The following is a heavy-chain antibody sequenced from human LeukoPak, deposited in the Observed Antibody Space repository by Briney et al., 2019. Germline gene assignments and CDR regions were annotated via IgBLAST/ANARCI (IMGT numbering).Heavy chain of an antibody. Sequence: ASVKVSCKASGYTFTSYYMHWVRQAPGQALEWMGILTPNSGDTTYAQKFQGRITMTRDTSTSTVYMELSSLRFEDTAVYHCARDSTGWSVDYWGQGTLVTVSS. V-gene: IGHV1-46*01. J-gene: IGHJ4*02. D-gene: IGHD6-19*01. CDR2: LTPNSGDT. CDR3: ARDSTGWSVDY. CDR1: GYTFTSYY.